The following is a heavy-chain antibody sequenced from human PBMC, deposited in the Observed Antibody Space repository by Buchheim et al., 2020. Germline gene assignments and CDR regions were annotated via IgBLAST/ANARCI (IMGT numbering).Heavy chain of an antibody. V-gene: IGHV4-59*12. Sequence: QVQLQESGPGLVKPSETLSLTCTVSGGSISGYYWSWIRQSPGKRPEWIGYISDTGTTNYSPSLKSRVIISTDTSKNLFSLNLRSVTAADTAVYYCARGGFLDSRGQGTL. J-gene: IGHJ4*02. CDR3: ARGGFLDS. CDR2: ISDTGTT. CDR1: GGSISGYY.